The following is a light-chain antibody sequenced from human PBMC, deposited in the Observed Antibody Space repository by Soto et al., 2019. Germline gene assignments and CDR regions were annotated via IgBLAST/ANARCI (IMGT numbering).Light chain of an antibody. Sequence: DIVMTQSPATLSVAPGERVTFSCRASKGVSRKLAWYQHKPGQAPRLRISGASTEATGSPARFSGSGSGTEFTLTISSLQSEDCAIYYCQQYHTWPLTCGGGPKVEIK. CDR3: QQYHTWPLT. CDR2: GAS. V-gene: IGKV3-15*01. CDR1: KGVSRK. J-gene: IGKJ4*01.